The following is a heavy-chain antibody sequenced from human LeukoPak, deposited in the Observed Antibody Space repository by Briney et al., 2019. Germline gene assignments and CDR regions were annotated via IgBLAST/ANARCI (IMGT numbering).Heavy chain of an antibody. CDR3: ARPPLSSWSPWYFDL. V-gene: IGHV5-51*01. J-gene: IGHJ2*01. CDR2: IYPGDSDT. Sequence: GESLKISCKGSGYSFTSYWIGWVRQMPGKGLEWMGIIYPGDSDTRYSPSFQGQVTISADKSISTAYLQWSSLKASDTAMYYCARPPLSSWSPWYFDLWGRGTLVTVSS. CDR1: GYSFTSYW. D-gene: IGHD6-13*01.